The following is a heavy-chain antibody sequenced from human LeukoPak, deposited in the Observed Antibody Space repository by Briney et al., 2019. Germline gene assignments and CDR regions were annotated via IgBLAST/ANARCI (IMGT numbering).Heavy chain of an antibody. CDR1: GFTVSSNY. J-gene: IGHJ4*02. D-gene: IGHD3-22*01. CDR3: AKELGDSSGYYYLPFDY. V-gene: IGHV3-53*01. Sequence: GGSLRLSCAASGFTVSSNYMSWVRQAPGKGLEWVSVIYSGGSTYYADSVKGRFTISRDNSKNTLYLQMNSLRAEDTAVYYCAKELGDSSGYYYLPFDYWGQGTLVTVSS. CDR2: IYSGGST.